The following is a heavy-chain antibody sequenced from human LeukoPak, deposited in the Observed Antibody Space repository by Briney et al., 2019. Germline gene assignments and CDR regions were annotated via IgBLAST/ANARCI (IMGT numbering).Heavy chain of an antibody. CDR2: INPSGGST. V-gene: IGHV1-46*01. J-gene: IGHJ5*02. Sequence: ASVKVSCKASGYTFIRYGITWVRQTPGQGLEWMGIINPSGGSTSYAQKFQGRVTMTRDMPTSTVYMELSSLRSEDTAVYYCARVEYSSGWYWFDPWGQGTLVTVSS. CDR1: GYTFIRYG. D-gene: IGHD6-19*01. CDR3: ARVEYSSGWYWFDP.